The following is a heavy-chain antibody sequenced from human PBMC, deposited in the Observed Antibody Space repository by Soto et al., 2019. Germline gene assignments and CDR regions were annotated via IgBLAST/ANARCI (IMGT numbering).Heavy chain of an antibody. CDR1: GFTFSGSA. V-gene: IGHV3-73*01. D-gene: IGHD6-6*01. CDR2: TRTKSNGYAT. Sequence: GSLRLSCAASGFTFSGSAIHWVRQASGKGLEWVARTRTKSNGYATTYAASVKGRFTISRDDSKNMAYLQMNGLKTEDTAMYYCSRVEYVTSSPIGWGQGTLVTV. J-gene: IGHJ4*02. CDR3: SRVEYVTSSPIG.